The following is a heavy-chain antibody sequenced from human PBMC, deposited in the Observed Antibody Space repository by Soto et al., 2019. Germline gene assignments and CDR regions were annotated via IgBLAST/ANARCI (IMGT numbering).Heavy chain of an antibody. J-gene: IGHJ4*01. CDR2: TYYRSKWYY. CDR1: GDSVSSNSAG. V-gene: IGHV6-1*01. Sequence: PSQTLSLTCAITGDSVSSNSAGWSWVRQSPSRGLEWLGRTYYRSKWYYEYAASVRGRITINPDTSKNQYSLQLNSVTPEDTAVYLCARGEQYSGRIFDYWGQGTMVTVYS. CDR3: ARGEQYSGRIFDY. D-gene: IGHD1-26*01.